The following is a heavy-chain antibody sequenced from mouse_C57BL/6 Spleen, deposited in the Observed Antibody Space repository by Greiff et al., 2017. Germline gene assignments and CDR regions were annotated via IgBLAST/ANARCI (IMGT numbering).Heavy chain of an antibody. J-gene: IGHJ2*01. CDR3: TRPTTVVAHYFDY. V-gene: IGHV1-15*01. CDR1: GYTFTDYE. D-gene: IGHD1-1*01. Sequence: QVQLKESGAELVRPGASVTLSCKASGYTFTDYEMHWVKQTPVHGLEWIGAIDPETGGTAYNQKFKGKAILTADKSSSTAYMELRSLTSEDSAVYYCTRPTTVVAHYFDYWGQGTTLTVSS. CDR2: IDPETGGT.